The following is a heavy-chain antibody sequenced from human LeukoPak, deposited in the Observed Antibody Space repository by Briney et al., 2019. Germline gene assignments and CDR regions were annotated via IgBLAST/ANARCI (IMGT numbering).Heavy chain of an antibody. Sequence: ASVKVSCKASGYTFTGFYMHWVRQAPGQGLEWMGWINPNSGGTKYSQKFEGRVTMTRDTSVSTAYMELSSLKSDDTAVYYCARGHCSSTSCYTEDYYYGMDVWGQGTTVTVSS. CDR2: INPNSGGT. V-gene: IGHV1-2*02. CDR3: ARGHCSSTSCYTEDYYYGMDV. J-gene: IGHJ6*02. CDR1: GYTFTGFY. D-gene: IGHD2-2*01.